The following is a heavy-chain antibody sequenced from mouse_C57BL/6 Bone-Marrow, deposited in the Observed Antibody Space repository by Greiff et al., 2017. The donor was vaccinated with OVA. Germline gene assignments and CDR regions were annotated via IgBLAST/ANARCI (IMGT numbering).Heavy chain of an antibody. CDR3: ARGRWLLRPLSYAMDY. J-gene: IGHJ4*01. CDR1: GYTFTTYP. CDR2: FHPYNDDT. Sequence: VQLQQSGAELVKPGASVKMSCKASGYTFTTYPIEWMKQNHGKSLEWIGNFHPYNDDTKYNEKFKGKATLTVEKSSSTVYLELSRLTSDDSAVYYCARGRWLLRPLSYAMDYWGQGTSVTVSS. D-gene: IGHD2-3*01. V-gene: IGHV1-47*01.